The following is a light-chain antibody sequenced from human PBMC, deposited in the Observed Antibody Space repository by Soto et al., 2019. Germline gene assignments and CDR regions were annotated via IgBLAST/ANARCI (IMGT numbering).Light chain of an antibody. CDR2: WAS. CDR3: QQYHTTPLT. CDR1: QSLLYTSTNKYY. J-gene: IGKJ4*01. Sequence: DIVMTQSPDSLAVSVGERATINCRSSQSLLYTSTNKYYLAWYQQKPGQPPKLLIYWASTRESGVPDRFSGSGSGTDFALTISSLQAEDVAVYYCQQYHTTPLTFGGGTKVEIK. V-gene: IGKV4-1*01.